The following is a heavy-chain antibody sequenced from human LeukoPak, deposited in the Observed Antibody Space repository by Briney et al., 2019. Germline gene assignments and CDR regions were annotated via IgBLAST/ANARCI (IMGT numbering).Heavy chain of an antibody. J-gene: IGHJ4*02. D-gene: IGHD5-12*01. V-gene: IGHV3-21*05. Sequence: GVLRLSCAASGFTFSSYSMNWVRQAPGKGLEWVSYISSSSSYIYYADSVKGRFTISRDNSKNTLYLLMNSLRAEDTAVYYCAIRKSGNAIDYWGQGTLVTVSS. CDR1: GFTFSSYS. CDR3: AIRKSGNAIDY. CDR2: ISSSSSYI.